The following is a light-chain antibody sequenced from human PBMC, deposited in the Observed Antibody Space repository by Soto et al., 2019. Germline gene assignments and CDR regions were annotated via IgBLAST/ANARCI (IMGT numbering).Light chain of an antibody. CDR1: QSVSSY. CDR3: QQRSKWPIT. CDR2: DAS. Sequence: EIVITQSPATLSVSPGERATLSCSASQSVSSYLAWYQQKPGQAPRLLIYDASNRATGIPARFSGSGSGTDFTLTISSLEPEDFAVYYCQQRSKWPITFGQGTKVDIK. V-gene: IGKV3-11*01. J-gene: IGKJ1*01.